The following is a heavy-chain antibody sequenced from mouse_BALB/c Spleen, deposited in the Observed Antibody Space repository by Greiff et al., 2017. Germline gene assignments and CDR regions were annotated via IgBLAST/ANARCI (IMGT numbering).Heavy chain of an antibody. CDR1: GFTFNTYA. J-gene: IGHJ4*01. Sequence: EVMLVESGGGLVQPKGSLKLSCAASGFTFNTYAMNWVRQAPGKGLEWVARIRSKSNNYATYYADSVKDRFTISRDDSQSMLYLQMNNLKTEDTAMYYCVRQRGAMDYWGQGTSVTVSS. CDR3: VRQRGAMDY. CDR2: IRSKSNNYAT. D-gene: IGHD3-1*01. V-gene: IGHV10-1*02.